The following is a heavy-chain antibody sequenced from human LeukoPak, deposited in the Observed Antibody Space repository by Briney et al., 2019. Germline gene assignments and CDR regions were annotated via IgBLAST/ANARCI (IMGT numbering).Heavy chain of an antibody. V-gene: IGHV2-70*11. J-gene: IGHJ4*02. CDR1: GFSLSTSGMC. CDR2: IDWDDDK. CDR3: ARSYYDSSGYSYYFDY. D-gene: IGHD3-22*01. Sequence: ESGPALVKPTQTLTLTCTFSGFSLSTSGMCVSWIRQPPGKALEWLARIDWDDDKYYSTSLKTRLTISKDTSKNQVVLTMTNMAPVDTATYYCARSYYDSSGYSYYFDYWGQGTLVTVSS.